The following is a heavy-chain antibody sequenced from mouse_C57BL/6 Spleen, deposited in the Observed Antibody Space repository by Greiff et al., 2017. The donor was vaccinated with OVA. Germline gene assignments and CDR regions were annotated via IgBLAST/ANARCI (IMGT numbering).Heavy chain of an antibody. V-gene: IGHV5-17*01. Sequence: EVKVVESGGGLVKPGGSLKLSCAASGFTFSDYGMHWVRQAPEKGLEWVAYISSGSSTIYYADTVKGRFTISRDNAKNTLFLQMTSLRSEDTAMYYCARGDYDERGFAYWGQGTLVTVSA. D-gene: IGHD2-4*01. CDR3: ARGDYDERGFAY. CDR1: GFTFSDYG. CDR2: ISSGSSTI. J-gene: IGHJ3*01.